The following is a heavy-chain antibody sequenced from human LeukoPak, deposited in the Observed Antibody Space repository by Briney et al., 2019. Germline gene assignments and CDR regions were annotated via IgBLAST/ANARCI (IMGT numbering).Heavy chain of an antibody. Sequence: GRSLRLSCAASGFTFSSYGMHWVRQAPGKGLEWVAVIWYDGSNKYYADSVKGRFTISRDNSKNTLYLQMNSMRAEDTAVYYCARDPGAGEWVFYFDYWGQGTLVTVPS. D-gene: IGHD3-16*01. J-gene: IGHJ4*02. V-gene: IGHV3-33*01. CDR2: IWYDGSNK. CDR3: ARDPGAGEWVFYFDY. CDR1: GFTFSSYG.